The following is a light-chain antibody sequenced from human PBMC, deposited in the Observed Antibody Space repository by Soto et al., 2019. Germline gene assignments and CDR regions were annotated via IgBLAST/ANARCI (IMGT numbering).Light chain of an antibody. CDR2: GAS. J-gene: IGKJ2*03. CDR3: QQYEEHPPYS. V-gene: IGKV3-15*01. Sequence: EIVMTHSPATLSVSPGERATVFCRASQNINRNLAWYQQMPGQAPRLLIYGASTRAIGIPARFSGNGSGTEYTLTISSLQSEDFAVYHCQQYEEHPPYSSGQGTKLEIK. CDR1: QNINRN.